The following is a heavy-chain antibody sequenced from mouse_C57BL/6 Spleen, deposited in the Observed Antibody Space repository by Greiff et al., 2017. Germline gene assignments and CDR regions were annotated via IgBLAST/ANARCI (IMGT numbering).Heavy chain of an antibody. V-gene: IGHV3-5*01. CDR3: ARDSYGSSYDYAMDY. Sequence: EVHLVESGPGLVKPSQTVFLTCTVTGISITTGNYRWSWIRQFPGNKLEWIGYIYYSGTITYNPSLTSRTTITSDTPKNQFFLEMNSLTAEDTATYDCARDSYGSSYDYAMDYWGQGTSVTVSS. CDR2: IYYSGTI. J-gene: IGHJ4*01. D-gene: IGHD1-1*01. CDR1: GISITTGNYR.